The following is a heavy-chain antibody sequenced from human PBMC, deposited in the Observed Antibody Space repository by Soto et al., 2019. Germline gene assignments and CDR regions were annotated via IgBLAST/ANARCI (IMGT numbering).Heavy chain of an antibody. CDR3: AKKIPGKNPFDF. Sequence: PGGSLRLSCAASGFIFSRYAMTWVRQTPGKGLEWVSAIGGSDGVTFYADSVRGRFAISRDNTKNTLYLEMNNLRDEDTALYYCAKKIPGKNPFDFWGQGTLVTVSS. J-gene: IGHJ4*02. CDR1: GFIFSRYA. D-gene: IGHD1-1*01. V-gene: IGHV3-23*01. CDR2: IGGSDGVT.